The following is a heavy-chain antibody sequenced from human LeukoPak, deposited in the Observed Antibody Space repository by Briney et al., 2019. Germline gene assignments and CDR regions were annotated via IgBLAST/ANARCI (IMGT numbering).Heavy chain of an antibody. V-gene: IGHV3-20*04. Sequence: GGSLRLSCAASGFTFDDYGMGWVRQAPGKGLEWVSGINWNGGSTGYADSVKGRFTISRDNARNSLYLQMNSLRAEDTALYYCARVDYYDSSGYYYIGWFDPWGQRTLVTVSS. CDR3: ARVDYYDSSGYYYIGWFDP. J-gene: IGHJ5*02. CDR2: INWNGGST. D-gene: IGHD3-22*01. CDR1: GFTFDDYG.